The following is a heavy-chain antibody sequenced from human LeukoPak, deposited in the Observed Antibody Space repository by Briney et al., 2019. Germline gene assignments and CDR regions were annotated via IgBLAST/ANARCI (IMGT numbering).Heavy chain of an antibody. D-gene: IGHD3-10*01. J-gene: IGHJ4*02. V-gene: IGHV4-59*01. CDR1: GDSISSYY. CDR3: ARSELLWFGGVNSGFDY. CDR2: IYYSGST. Sequence: SETLSLTCSVSGDSISSYYWSWIRQPPGKGLEWIGYIYYSGSTNYNPSLKSRVTILVDTSKNHFSLRLSSVTAADTAVYYCARSELLWFGGVNSGFDYWGQGTLVTVSS.